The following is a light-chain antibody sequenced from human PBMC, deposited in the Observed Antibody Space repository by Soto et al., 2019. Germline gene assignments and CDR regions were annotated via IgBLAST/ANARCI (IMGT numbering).Light chain of an antibody. V-gene: IGLV2-14*01. CDR1: SSDVGGYNY. J-gene: IGLJ2*01. CDR3: SSYTSSSTPL. Sequence: QSALTQPASVSGSPGQSITISCTGTSSDVGGYNYVSWYQQHPGKAPKLMIYDVSNRPSGVSNRFSGSKSGNTASLTISGLQAEDEADYYCSSYTSSSTPLFGGGTKDRP. CDR2: DVS.